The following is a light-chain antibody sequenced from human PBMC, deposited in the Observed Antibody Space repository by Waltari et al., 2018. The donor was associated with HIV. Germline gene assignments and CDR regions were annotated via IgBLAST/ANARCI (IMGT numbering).Light chain of an antibody. CDR2: GNS. V-gene: IGLV1-40*01. CDR3: QSFDSSLSSWV. Sequence: QSVLTQSPSVSGAPGQRVTLSCSGSSSNIGAGYEVHWYQQLPGAAPKLLIHGNSNRPSGVPDRFSGSKSGTSASLAITGLQAEDEADYYCQSFDSSLSSWVFGGGTKLNVL. J-gene: IGLJ3*02. CDR1: SSNIGAGYE.